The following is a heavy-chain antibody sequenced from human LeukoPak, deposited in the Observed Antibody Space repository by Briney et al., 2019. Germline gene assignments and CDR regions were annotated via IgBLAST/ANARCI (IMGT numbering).Heavy chain of an antibody. D-gene: IGHD2-15*01. V-gene: IGHV4-34*01. CDR1: GGSFSGYY. Sequence: SETLSLTCAVYGGSFSGYYWSWIRQPPGKGLEWIGEINHSGSTNYNPSLKSRVTISVDTSKNQFSLKLSSVTAADTAVYYCARGRGSDCSGGSCYSSPPRAPIDYWGQGTLVTVSS. CDR2: INHSGST. J-gene: IGHJ4*02. CDR3: ARGRGSDCSGGSCYSSPPRAPIDY.